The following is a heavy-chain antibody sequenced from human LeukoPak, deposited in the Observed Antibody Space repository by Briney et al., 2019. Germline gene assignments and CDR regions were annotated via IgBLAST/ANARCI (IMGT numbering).Heavy chain of an antibody. J-gene: IGHJ4*02. V-gene: IGHV4-59*01. CDR3: ARAERYSYGYFSDY. Sequence: SETLSLTCTVSGGSIGSYYWSWIRQPPGKGLEWIGHISYSGSTSYNPSLKSRVTISLDTPKNQFSLKLSSVTAADTAVYYCARAERYSYGYFSDYWGQGTLVTVSS. CDR1: GGSIGSYY. D-gene: IGHD5-18*01. CDR2: ISYSGST.